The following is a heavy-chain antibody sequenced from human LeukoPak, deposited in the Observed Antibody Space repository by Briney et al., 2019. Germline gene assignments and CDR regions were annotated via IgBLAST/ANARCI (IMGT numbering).Heavy chain of an antibody. D-gene: IGHD6-19*01. J-gene: IGHJ4*02. CDR3: AKDSSGWYGAPYYFDY. Sequence: PGGSLRLSCAASGFTFSHYAMHWVRQAPGKGLEWVAVISYDGSNKYYADSVKGRFTISRDNSKNTLYLQMNSLRAEDTAVYYCAKDSSGWYGAPYYFDYWGQGTLVTVSS. V-gene: IGHV3-30*04. CDR2: ISYDGSNK. CDR1: GFTFSHYA.